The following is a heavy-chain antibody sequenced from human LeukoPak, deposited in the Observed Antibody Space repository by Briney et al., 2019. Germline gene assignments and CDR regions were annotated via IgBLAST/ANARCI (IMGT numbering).Heavy chain of an antibody. V-gene: IGHV6-1*01. J-gene: IGHJ6*02. Sequence: SQTLSLTFAISGDSVSINSAAWNWIRQSPSRGLEWLGRTYYRSKWYNDYAVSVKSRITINPDTSKNQFSLQLNSVTPEDTAVYYCARGGPSTYCSSTSCYMMQYYYYYGMDVWGQGTTVTVSS. D-gene: IGHD2-2*02. CDR3: ARGGPSTYCSSTSCYMMQYYYYYGMDV. CDR1: GDSVSINSAA. CDR2: TYYRSKWYN.